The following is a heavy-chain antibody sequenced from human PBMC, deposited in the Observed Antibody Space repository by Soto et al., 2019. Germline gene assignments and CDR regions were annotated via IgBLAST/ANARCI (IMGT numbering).Heavy chain of an antibody. CDR3: ARQGLTWDWFDP. CDR2: IYYSGST. Sequence: SETLSLTCTVSGGSISSSSYYWVWIRHPPGKGLEWIGSIYYSGSTYYNPSLKSRVTISVDTSKNQFSLKLSSVTAADTAVYYCARQGLTWDWFDPWGQGTLVTVS. J-gene: IGHJ5*02. D-gene: IGHD7-27*01. CDR1: GGSISSSSYY. V-gene: IGHV4-39*01.